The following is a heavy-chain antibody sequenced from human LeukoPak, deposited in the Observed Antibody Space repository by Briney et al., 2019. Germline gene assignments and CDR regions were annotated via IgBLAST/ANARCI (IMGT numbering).Heavy chain of an antibody. D-gene: IGHD1-26*01. CDR3: ARGELVGLGATSAGWFDP. V-gene: IGHV1-46*01. J-gene: IGHJ5*02. CDR1: GYTFTSYY. CDR2: INPSGGST. Sequence: GASVKVSCKASGYTFTSYYMHWVRQAPGQGLEWMGIINPSGGSTSYAQKFQGRVTMTRDTSTSTVYMELSSLRSEDTAVYYCARGELVGLGATSAGWFDPWGQGTLVTVSS.